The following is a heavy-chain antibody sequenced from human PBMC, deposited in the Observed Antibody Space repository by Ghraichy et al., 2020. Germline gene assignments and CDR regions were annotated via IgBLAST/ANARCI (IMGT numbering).Heavy chain of an antibody. J-gene: IGHJ5*02. V-gene: IGHV4-34*01. CDR1: GGSFSGYY. CDR3: ARGRLGYQLLYHWDNWFDP. CDR2: INHSGST. Sequence: SETLSLTCAVYGGSFSGYYWSWIRQPPGKGLEWIGEINHSGSTNYNPSLKSRVTISVDTSKNQFSLKLSSVTAADTAVYYCARGRLGYQLLYHWDNWFDPRGQGTLVTVSS. D-gene: IGHD2-2*02.